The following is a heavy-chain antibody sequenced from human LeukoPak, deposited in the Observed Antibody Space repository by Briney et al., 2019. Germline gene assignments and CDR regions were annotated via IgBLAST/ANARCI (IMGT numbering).Heavy chain of an antibody. J-gene: IGHJ4*02. CDR1: GGSVTSTNW. CDR2: VHLDVRT. CDR3: AREGGFFRALDF. V-gene: IGHV4-4*02. Sequence: PSETLSLTCGVSGGSVTSTNWWTWVRQPPGKGLEWIGEVHLDVRTNYTPSLNYRLTTSAALSEHRISMKLTSVTTTHPSIYYCAREGGFFRALDFSGQGTLVTVSS. D-gene: IGHD3-3*01.